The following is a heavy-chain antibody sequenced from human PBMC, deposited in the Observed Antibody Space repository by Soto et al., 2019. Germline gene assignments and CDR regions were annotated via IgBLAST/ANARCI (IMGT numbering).Heavy chain of an antibody. CDR1: GGSISSYY. D-gene: IGHD2-2*01. V-gene: IGHV4-59*08. CDR3: ARALVVPAAMEAWFDP. CDR2: IYYSGST. Sequence: PSETLSLTCTVSGGSISSYYWSWIRQPPGKGLEWIGYIYYSGSTNYNPSLKSRVTISVDTSKNQFSLKLSSVTAADTAVYYCARALVVPAAMEAWFDPWGQGTLVTVSS. J-gene: IGHJ5*02.